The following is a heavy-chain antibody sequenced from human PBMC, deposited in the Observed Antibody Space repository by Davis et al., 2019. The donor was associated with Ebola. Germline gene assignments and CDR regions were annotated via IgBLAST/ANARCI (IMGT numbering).Heavy chain of an antibody. J-gene: IGHJ4*02. V-gene: IGHV4-59*01. Sequence: MPSETLSLTCTVSGGSISNYYWSWIRQPPGKGLEWIGYIYYSGSANYNPSLKSRVTISVDTSKNQFSLKLSSVTAADTAVYYCARGGYSGSYLNFDYWGRGTLVTVSS. CDR1: GGSISNYY. D-gene: IGHD1-26*01. CDR2: IYYSGSA. CDR3: ARGGYSGSYLNFDY.